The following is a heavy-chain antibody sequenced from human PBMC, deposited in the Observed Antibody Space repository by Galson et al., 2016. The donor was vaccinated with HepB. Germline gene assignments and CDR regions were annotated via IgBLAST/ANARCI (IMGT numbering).Heavy chain of an antibody. CDR1: GFIFDDYS. V-gene: IGHV3-9*01. CDR2: INWNSARV. D-gene: IGHD2-15*01. CDR3: AKEDGGFNFDP. Sequence: SLRLSCAASGFIFDDYSMHWVRQIPGKGLEWVSGINWNSARVDYAGSVKGRFTISRDKNPLFLRMNSLRPEDTALYYCAKEDGGFNFDPWGQGTLVTVSS. J-gene: IGHJ5*02.